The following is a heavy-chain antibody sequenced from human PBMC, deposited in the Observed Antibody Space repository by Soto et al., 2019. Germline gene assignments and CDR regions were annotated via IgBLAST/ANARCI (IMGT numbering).Heavy chain of an antibody. CDR3: LWGSSEFDY. D-gene: IGHD3-16*01. V-gene: IGHV1-18*01. CDR2: ISAYTGNT. J-gene: IGHJ4*02. Sequence: ASVKVSCKASGYNFTSYGISWVRQAPGQGLEWMGWISAYTGNTKYAPKFQGRVTMTTDTSTTTAYLELRSLRSDDTAVYYCLWGSSEFDYWGQGTLVTVLL. CDR1: GYNFTSYG.